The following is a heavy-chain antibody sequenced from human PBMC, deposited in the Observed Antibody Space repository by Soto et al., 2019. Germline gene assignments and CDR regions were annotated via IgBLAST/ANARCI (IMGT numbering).Heavy chain of an antibody. D-gene: IGHD3-3*01. Sequence: QITLHESGPTQVKPRQTLTLTCTFSGFSLTTSGVGVGWIRQSPGKAPERVGLIYWDDDKRYSPSLKSRLTITKDTSKNQVVLTMADLDPADTATYYCAHRVLRTVFGLVTTTAIYFDFWGQGTPVAVSS. CDR1: GFSLTTSGVG. J-gene: IGHJ4*02. V-gene: IGHV2-5*02. CDR2: IYWDDDK. CDR3: AHRVLRTVFGLVTTTAIYFDF.